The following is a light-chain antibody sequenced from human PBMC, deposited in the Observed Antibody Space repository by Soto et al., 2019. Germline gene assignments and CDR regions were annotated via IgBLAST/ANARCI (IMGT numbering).Light chain of an antibody. CDR2: GAS. Sequence: EIWMTQSPATLSVSPGEGVTLSCRASQTVPSRIAWYKQKPGQAPSLLIYGASTRATGVPDSLSGSGSGTEFPLTISSIQPEDFAVYYCQQYGSPPSFGQGTKVDIK. CDR1: QTVPSR. V-gene: IGKV3-15*01. J-gene: IGKJ1*01. CDR3: QQYGSPPS.